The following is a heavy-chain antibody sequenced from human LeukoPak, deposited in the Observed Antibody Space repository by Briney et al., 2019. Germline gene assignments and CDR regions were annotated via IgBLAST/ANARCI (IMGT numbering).Heavy chain of an antibody. Sequence: GGSLRLSCAASGFTFSSYAMSWVRQAPGKGLEWVSTISGSGGDTYYADSVKGRFTISRDNSKNTLYLQMNRLRAEDTAVYYCAKGSFGYCSGGSCYVDYWGQGTLVTVSS. CDR2: ISGSGGDT. D-gene: IGHD2-15*01. CDR1: GFTFSSYA. J-gene: IGHJ4*02. V-gene: IGHV3-23*01. CDR3: AKGSFGYCSGGSCYVDY.